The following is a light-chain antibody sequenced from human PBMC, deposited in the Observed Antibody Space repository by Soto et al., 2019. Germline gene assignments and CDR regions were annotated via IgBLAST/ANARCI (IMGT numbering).Light chain of an antibody. CDR2: GAS. CDR1: QSVSSSY. Sequence: EIVLTQSPGTLSLSPGERATLSCRASQSVSSSYLAWYQQKPGQAPRLLIYGASSRATGIPDRFSGSGSGTDFTLTISRLEPEAFAVHYCQQYGSSFTFGPGTKVDIK. V-gene: IGKV3-20*01. CDR3: QQYGSSFT. J-gene: IGKJ3*01.